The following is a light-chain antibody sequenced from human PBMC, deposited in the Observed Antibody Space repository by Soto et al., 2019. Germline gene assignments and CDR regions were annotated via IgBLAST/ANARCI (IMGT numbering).Light chain of an antibody. Sequence: IRLTQSPSSLSASVGDRVTITCRARQDINIFLAWYQQNPGKAPQLLIYGASTLQSGVPSRFSGSGSRTDFTLTISGLQPEDFATYYCQQLNSFPIPFGPGTKVDLK. V-gene: IGKV1-9*01. CDR1: QDINIF. J-gene: IGKJ3*01. CDR2: GAS. CDR3: QQLNSFPIP.